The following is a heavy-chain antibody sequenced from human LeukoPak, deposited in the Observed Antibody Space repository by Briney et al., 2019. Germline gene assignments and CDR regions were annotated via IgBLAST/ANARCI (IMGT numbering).Heavy chain of an antibody. CDR1: GHTFATAQ. CDR3: AREYGTGGLDY. Sequence: ASVKVSFKASGHTFATAQMHWVRQAPGQGLEWMGIINPSGGSTSYAQKFQGRITMTRDTSTGTVYMELSSLRSEDTALYYCAREYGTGGLDYWGQGTLVTVSS. D-gene: IGHD2-8*02. J-gene: IGHJ4*02. V-gene: IGHV1-46*01. CDR2: INPSGGST.